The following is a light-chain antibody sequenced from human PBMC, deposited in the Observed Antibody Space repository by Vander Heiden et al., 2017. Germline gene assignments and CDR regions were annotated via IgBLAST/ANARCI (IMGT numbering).Light chain of an antibody. CDR1: RCLQLGNGSNY. Sequence: DIVLTQSPLSLRVTPGEPASSLCTSSRCLQLGNGSNYLDWYLQKPGQSPQLHIYLVSNRAAGGPDRFSGSGSGTDFTRKSSRVEAKDVGVYFCIQSLQTPLTLGGGTKVDI. J-gene: IGKJ3*01. CDR2: LVS. V-gene: IGKV2-28*01. CDR3: IQSLQTPLT.